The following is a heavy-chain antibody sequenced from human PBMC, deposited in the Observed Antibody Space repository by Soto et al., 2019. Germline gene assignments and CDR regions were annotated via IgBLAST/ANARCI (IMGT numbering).Heavy chain of an antibody. V-gene: IGHV3-15*01. CDR3: TTDYEGYCSSTSCYRWFDP. CDR2: IKSKTDGGTT. J-gene: IGHJ5*02. Sequence: GGSLRLSCAASGFTFSNAWMSWVRQAPGKGLEWVGRIKSKTDGGTTDYAAPVKGRFTISRDDSKNTLYLQMNSLKTEDTAVYYCTTDYEGYCSSTSCYRWFDPWGQGTLVTVSS. CDR1: GFTFSNAW. D-gene: IGHD2-2*01.